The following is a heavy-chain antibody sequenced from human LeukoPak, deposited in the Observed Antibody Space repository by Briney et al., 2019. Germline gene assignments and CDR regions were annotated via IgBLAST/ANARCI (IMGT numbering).Heavy chain of an antibody. V-gene: IGHV1-24*01. J-gene: IGHJ5*02. CDR2: FDPEDGET. Sequence: ASVKVSCKVSGYTLTELSMHWVRQAPGKGLEWMGGFDPEDGETIYAQKFQGRVTMNEDTSTDTAYMELSSLRSEDTAVYYCATDNWFDPWGQGTLVTVSS. CDR3: ATDNWFDP. CDR1: GYTLTELS.